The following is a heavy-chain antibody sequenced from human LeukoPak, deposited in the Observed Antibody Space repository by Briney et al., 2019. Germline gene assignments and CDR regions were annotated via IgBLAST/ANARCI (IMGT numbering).Heavy chain of an antibody. Sequence: ASVKVSCKATGGTFSSYAISWVRQAPGQGREWMGRIIPIFGTANYAQKFQGRVTITTDESTSTAYMELSSLRPEDTAVYYCAKRTGGSQGDGPGFYYKGVWGKGTTVTVSS. CDR2: IIPIFGTA. V-gene: IGHV1-69*05. D-gene: IGHD1-14*01. CDR3: AKRTGGSQGDGPGFYYKGV. J-gene: IGHJ6*03. CDR1: GGTFSSYA.